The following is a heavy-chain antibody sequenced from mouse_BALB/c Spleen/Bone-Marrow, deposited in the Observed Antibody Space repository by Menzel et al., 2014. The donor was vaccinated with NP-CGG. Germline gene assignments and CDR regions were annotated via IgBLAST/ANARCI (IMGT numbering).Heavy chain of an antibody. D-gene: IGHD1-2*01. CDR2: INPGSSTI. V-gene: IGHV4-2*02. Sequence: EVKLVESGGGLVQPGGSLNLACVASGFDFGRYWMSWARQAPGKGLEWIGEINPGSSTINYSPSLKDNFIISRDNAKNTLYLQMSKVRSEDTALYYCARLGYYGYHDKWGQGTTLTVSS. CDR3: ARLGYYGYHDK. J-gene: IGHJ2*01. CDR1: GFDFGRYW.